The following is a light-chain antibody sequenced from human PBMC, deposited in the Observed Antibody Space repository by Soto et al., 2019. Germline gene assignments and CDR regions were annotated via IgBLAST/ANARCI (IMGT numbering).Light chain of an antibody. CDR2: DAS. J-gene: IGKJ5*01. V-gene: IGKV3-11*01. Sequence: EVLLTQSPPTLSLSPGETATLFSRASQSVTTYLAWDQHKPGQPPSLPIYDASNRASGIPASFSGSGAGTVFTLTLSSLEPEDFAGEYCRNRSNWPQAITFGQGTRLEIK. CDR1: QSVTTY. CDR3: RNRSNWPQAIT.